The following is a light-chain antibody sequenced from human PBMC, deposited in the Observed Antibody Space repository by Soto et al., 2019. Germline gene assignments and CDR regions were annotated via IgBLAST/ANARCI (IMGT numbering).Light chain of an antibody. Sequence: TQSPATLSCPPPERATLSFRASQSVSSNLAWYQQKPGQAPRLLIYGASTRATGIQARFSGSGSGTEFTLTISSLQSEDFAVYYYQQYYNGTPITFGEGTRLEIK. CDR1: QSVSSN. V-gene: IGKV3-15*01. CDR2: GAS. J-gene: IGKJ5*01. CDR3: QQYYNGTPIT.